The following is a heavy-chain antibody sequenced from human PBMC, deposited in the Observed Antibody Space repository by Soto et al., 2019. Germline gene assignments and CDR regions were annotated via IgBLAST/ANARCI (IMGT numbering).Heavy chain of an antibody. V-gene: IGHV4-39*01. D-gene: IGHD6-25*01. CDR1: GGSISTTSYY. Sequence: QLQLQESGPGLVKPSETLSLSCTVSGGSISTTSYYWAWIRQPPGKGLEWIGSIYNSGRTSYNPSLESRVSISADTSKEQFSLNLNSVTAADTAVYYCARKSDAAASKAPDFWGQGTLVTVSS. J-gene: IGHJ4*02. CDR2: IYNSGRT. CDR3: ARKSDAAASKAPDF.